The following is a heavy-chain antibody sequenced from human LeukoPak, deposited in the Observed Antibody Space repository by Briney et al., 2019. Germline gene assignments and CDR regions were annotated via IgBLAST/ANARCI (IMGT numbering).Heavy chain of an antibody. D-gene: IGHD3-10*01. Sequence: NPGGSLRLSCAASGFTFSSYSMNWVRQAPGKGLEWVSPISSSSSYIYYADSVKGRFTISRDNAKNSLYLQMNSLRAEDTAVYYCARDPSMVRDRSHYYYYGMDVWGQGTTVTVSS. V-gene: IGHV3-21*01. CDR2: ISSSSSYI. CDR1: GFTFSSYS. CDR3: ARDPSMVRDRSHYYYYGMDV. J-gene: IGHJ6*02.